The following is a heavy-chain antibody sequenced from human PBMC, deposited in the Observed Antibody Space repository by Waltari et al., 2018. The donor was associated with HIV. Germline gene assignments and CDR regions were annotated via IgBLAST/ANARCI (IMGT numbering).Heavy chain of an antibody. Sequence: QVQLLQSATVMNRPGAPVTVSCGTSGYKFAHYYIHWVRQAPGQGLQWMAWINPYSGATNSAQEFQGRVFLTRDTSTRTVYMDLYRLTSDDTAIYFCARAPLWGSFRYFDYWGQGTLVTVSP. CDR1: GYKFAHYY. V-gene: IGHV1-2*02. CDR2: INPYSGAT. D-gene: IGHD3-16*02. J-gene: IGHJ4*02. CDR3: ARAPLWGSFRYFDY.